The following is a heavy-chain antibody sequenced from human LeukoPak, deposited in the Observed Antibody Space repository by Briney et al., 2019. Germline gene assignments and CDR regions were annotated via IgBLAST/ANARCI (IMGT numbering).Heavy chain of an antibody. CDR1: GFTFSDYY. D-gene: IGHD3-10*01. CDR2: ISSSGSTI. V-gene: IGHV3-11*01. J-gene: IGHJ6*03. CDR3: ARDYYGSGSYYNELYYYYMDV. Sequence: GGSLRLSCAASGFTFSDYYMSWIRQAPGKGLEWVSYISSSGSTIYYADSVKGRFTISRDNAKNSLYLQMNSLGAEDTAVYYCARDYYGSGSYYNELYYYYMDVWGKGTTVTVSS.